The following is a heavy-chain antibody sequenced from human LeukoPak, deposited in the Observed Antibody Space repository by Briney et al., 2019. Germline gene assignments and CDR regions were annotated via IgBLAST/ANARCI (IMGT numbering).Heavy chain of an antibody. J-gene: IGHJ4*02. CDR1: GGSISSSSYY. D-gene: IGHD3-22*01. CDR3: GGEVVVITTRSDY. CDR2: IYYSGST. V-gene: IGHV4-39*07. Sequence: SETLSLTCTVSGGSISSSSYYWGWIRQPPGKGLEWIGSIYYSGSTYYNPSLKSRVTISVDTSKNQFSLKLSSVTAADTAVYYCGGEVVVITTRSDYWGQGTLVTVSS.